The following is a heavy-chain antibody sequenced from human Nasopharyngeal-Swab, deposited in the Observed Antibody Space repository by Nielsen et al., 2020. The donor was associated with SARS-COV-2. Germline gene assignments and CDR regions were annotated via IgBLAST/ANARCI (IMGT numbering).Heavy chain of an antibody. CDR2: ITPEGAPH. Sequence: GSLRLSCAVSGFTFSSYPIHWVRQAPGKGLEWVAVITPEGAPHAYADSVKDRFTISRDNSKNILYLQMNSLRPDDMGVYYCAREGGSSGRAGWIDPWGQGTLITVSS. V-gene: IGHV3-30*14. CDR3: AREGGSSGRAGWIDP. D-gene: IGHD6-19*01. CDR1: GFTFSSYP. J-gene: IGHJ5*02.